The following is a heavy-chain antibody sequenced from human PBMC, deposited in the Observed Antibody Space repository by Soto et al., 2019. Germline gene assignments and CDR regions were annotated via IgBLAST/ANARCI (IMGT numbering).Heavy chain of an antibody. J-gene: IGHJ5*02. V-gene: IGHV1-69*01. D-gene: IGHD6-13*01. CDR3: ATITTSSWFKWFDP. Sequence: QVQLVQSGAEVKKPGSSVNVSCRASGGSFRSYAVNWVRQAPGQGLEWMGGIIPMFGRPNYAEKFKGRLTITADDSTGTVYMELGGLTPADTAIYYCATITTSSWFKWFDPWGQGSLVTVSS. CDR2: IIPMFGRP. CDR1: GGSFRSYA.